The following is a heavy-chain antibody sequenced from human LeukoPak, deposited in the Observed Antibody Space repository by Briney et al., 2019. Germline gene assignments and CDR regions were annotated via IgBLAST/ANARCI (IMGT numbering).Heavy chain of an antibody. D-gene: IGHD6-19*01. CDR1: GFTFSSYS. V-gene: IGHV3-21*01. CDR3: ARSSVAVWNYYYYYMDV. J-gene: IGHJ6*03. Sequence: KPGGSLRLSCAASGFTFSSYSMNWVRQAPGKGLEWVSSISSSSSYIYYADSVKGRFTISRDNAKNSLYLQMNSLRAEDTAVYYCARSSVAVWNYYYYYMDVWGKGTTVTVSS. CDR2: ISSSSSYI.